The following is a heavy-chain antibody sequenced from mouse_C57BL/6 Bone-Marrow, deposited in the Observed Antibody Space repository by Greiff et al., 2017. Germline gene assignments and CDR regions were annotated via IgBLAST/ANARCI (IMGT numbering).Heavy chain of an antibody. D-gene: IGHD1-1*01. CDR2: IRSKSSNYAT. J-gene: IGHJ4*01. V-gene: IGHV10-3*01. CDR1: GFTFNTYA. CDR3: VVTTVVAPYYAMDY. Sequence: DVKLVESGGGLVQPKGSLKLSCAASGFTFNTYAMHWVRQAPGKGLEWVARIRSKSSNYATYYADSVKDRFTISRDDSQSMLYLQMNNLKTEDTAMYYCVVTTVVAPYYAMDYWGQGTSVTVSS.